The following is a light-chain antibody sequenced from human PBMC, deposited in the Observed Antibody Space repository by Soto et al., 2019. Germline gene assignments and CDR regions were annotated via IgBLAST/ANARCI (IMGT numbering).Light chain of an antibody. CDR2: DAS. J-gene: IGKJ5*01. CDR1: QSVSSY. V-gene: IGKV3-11*01. Sequence: EIVLTQSPATLSLSPGERATLSCRASQSVSSYFAWYQQKPAHAPRLLIYDASNRATGIPARFSGSGSGTYFTLTISSLEPEDFAVYYCQQRRTWPLTFGQGTRLEIK. CDR3: QQRRTWPLT.